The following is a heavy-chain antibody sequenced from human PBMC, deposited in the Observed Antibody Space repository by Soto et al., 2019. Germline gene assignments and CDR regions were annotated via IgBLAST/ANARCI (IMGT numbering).Heavy chain of an antibody. J-gene: IGHJ6*02. D-gene: IGHD3-22*01. Sequence: GESLKISCKGSGYSFTSYWIGWVRQMPGKGLEWMGIIYPGDSDTRYSPSFQGQVTISADKSISTAYLQRSSLKASDTAMYYCARESSGQYDSSGYYYSSPKGVGGRGTTGTVSS. CDR2: IYPGDSDT. V-gene: IGHV5-51*01. CDR1: GYSFTSYW. CDR3: ARESSGQYDSSGYYYSSPKGV.